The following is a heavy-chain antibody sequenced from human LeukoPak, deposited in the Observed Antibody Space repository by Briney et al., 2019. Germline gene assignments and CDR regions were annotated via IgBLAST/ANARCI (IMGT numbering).Heavy chain of an antibody. CDR1: GGSVSDYY. CDR2: MYYGGSA. Sequence: SETLSLTCSVSGGSVSDYYWSWIRQPPGKGLEWIGHMYYGGSASYNPSLKCRVTISIDTSKNQFSLTLSSVTAVDTAVYYCTRGAALPDDWGQGTLVTVSS. CDR3: TRGAALPDD. J-gene: IGHJ4*02. V-gene: IGHV4-59*02. D-gene: IGHD2-15*01.